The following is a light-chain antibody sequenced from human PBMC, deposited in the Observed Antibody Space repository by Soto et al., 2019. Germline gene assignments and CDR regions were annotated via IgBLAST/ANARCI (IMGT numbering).Light chain of an antibody. CDR3: QQYGSSPPT. CDR2: GRS. CDR1: QSVSSGY. V-gene: IGKV3-20*01. Sequence: EIVLTQSAGSLSMSPGERATLSCRASQSVSSGYVAWYQQKPGQSPRLLIFGRSSRDSVIPDRFSGGGSVSVFSLTIIRLEPEDFAVYFCQQYGSSPPTFCQVPKVNIK. J-gene: IGKJ1*01.